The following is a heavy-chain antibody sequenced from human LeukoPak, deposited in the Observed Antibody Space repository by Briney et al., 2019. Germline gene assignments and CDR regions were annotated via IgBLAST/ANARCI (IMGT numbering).Heavy chain of an antibody. Sequence: SETLSLTCTVSGYSISSGYYWGWIRQPPGKGLEWIGEINHSGSTNYNPSLKSRVTISVDTSKNQFSLKLSSVTAADTAVYYCARIYCSGGSCYGRYYYYYMDVWGKGTTVTVSS. D-gene: IGHD2-15*01. CDR2: INHSGST. V-gene: IGHV4-38-2*02. CDR3: ARIYCSGGSCYGRYYYYYMDV. J-gene: IGHJ6*03. CDR1: GYSISSGYY.